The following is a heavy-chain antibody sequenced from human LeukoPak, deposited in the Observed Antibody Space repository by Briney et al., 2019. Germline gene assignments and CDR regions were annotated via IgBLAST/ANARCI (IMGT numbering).Heavy chain of an antibody. CDR1: GFTFSSYW. D-gene: IGHD3-22*01. CDR2: IKQDGSEK. V-gene: IGHV3-7*03. Sequence: GGSLRLSCAASGFTFSSYWMSWVRQAPGKGLEWVANIKQDGSEKYYVDSVKGRFTISRDNAKNSLYLQMNSLRAEDTAVYYCARSLAYYYDSSGYHFDYWGQGTLVTVSS. J-gene: IGHJ4*02. CDR3: ARSLAYYYDSSGYHFDY.